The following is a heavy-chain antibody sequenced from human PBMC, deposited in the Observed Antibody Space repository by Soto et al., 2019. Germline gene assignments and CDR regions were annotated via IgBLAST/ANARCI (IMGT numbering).Heavy chain of an antibody. D-gene: IGHD6-13*01. CDR1: GYTFTRYD. Sequence: SLNRSRKASGYTFTRYDINWVRNTTGQGLEWMGWMNPNSGNTGYAQKFQGRVTMTRNTSISTAYVELSSLRSEDTAVYYCASVPGIAAAGIHDAFDIWGQGTMVTVSS. V-gene: IGHV1-8*01. CDR2: MNPNSGNT. CDR3: ASVPGIAAAGIHDAFDI. J-gene: IGHJ3*02.